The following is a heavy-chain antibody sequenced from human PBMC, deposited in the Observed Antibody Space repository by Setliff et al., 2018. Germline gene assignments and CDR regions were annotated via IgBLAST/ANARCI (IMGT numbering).Heavy chain of an antibody. CDR1: GGPISSDY. D-gene: IGHD3-10*01. CDR3: ARSHYYASGNSHYYYMDV. CDR2: FYHSASS. J-gene: IGHJ6*03. V-gene: IGHV4-59*08. Sequence: SETLSLTCNVSGGPISSDYWAWIRQPPGKALEWIGYFYHSASSNYNPSLKGRVTMSADTSKKQLYLSLTSVSVADTAMYYCARSHYYASGNSHYYYMDVWGKGTAVTVSS.